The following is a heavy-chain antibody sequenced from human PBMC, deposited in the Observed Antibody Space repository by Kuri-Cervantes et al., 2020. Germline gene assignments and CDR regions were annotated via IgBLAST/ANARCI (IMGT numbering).Heavy chain of an antibody. D-gene: IGHD2-15*01. J-gene: IGHJ4*02. V-gene: IGHV4/OR15-8*01. CDR2: IYHSGTT. CDR3: ARGRVAATTSYYFDF. CDR1: GGFLTTNNW. Sequence: SETLSLTCVVFGGFLTTNNWWTWVRQPPGKGLEWIGEIYHSGTTNYNPSLRSRITISIDKSKNQFSLKLSSVTAADTAVYYCARGRVAATTSYYFDFWGQGTLVTVSS.